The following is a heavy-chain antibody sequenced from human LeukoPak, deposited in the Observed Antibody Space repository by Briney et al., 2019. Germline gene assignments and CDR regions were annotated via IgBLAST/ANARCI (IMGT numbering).Heavy chain of an antibody. V-gene: IGHV3-21*01. J-gene: IGHJ4*02. CDR1: GFTFDDYA. Sequence: PGRSLRLSCAASGFTFDDYAMHWVRQAPGKGLEWVSSISSSSSYIYYADSVKGRFTISRDNAKNSLYLQMNSLRAEDTAVYYCARGEMATIDYWGQGTLVTVSS. CDR3: ARGEMATIDY. CDR2: ISSSSSYI. D-gene: IGHD5-12*01.